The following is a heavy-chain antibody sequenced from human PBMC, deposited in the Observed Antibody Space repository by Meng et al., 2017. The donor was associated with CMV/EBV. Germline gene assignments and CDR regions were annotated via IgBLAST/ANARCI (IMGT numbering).Heavy chain of an antibody. J-gene: IGHJ4*02. Sequence: LSLTCAASGFTFDDYAMHWVRQAPGKGLEWVSGISWNSGSKGYADSVKGRFTISRDNAKNSLYLQMNSLRAEDTALYYCAKDHDFWSGYSYYFDYWGQGTLVTVSS. CDR2: ISWNSGSK. D-gene: IGHD3-3*01. CDR3: AKDHDFWSGYSYYFDY. CDR1: GFTFDDYA. V-gene: IGHV3-9*01.